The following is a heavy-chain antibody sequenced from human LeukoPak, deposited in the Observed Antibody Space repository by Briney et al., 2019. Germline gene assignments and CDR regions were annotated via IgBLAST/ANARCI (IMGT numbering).Heavy chain of an antibody. D-gene: IGHD6-13*01. CDR2: IYPGNSDT. Sequence: ELLNISCKGSGYSFTNHWIGWARQMTRKGLEWMGIIYPGNSDTRYTPSFQGQVTISVDKCISTAYLQWSSLKASDTAMYYCTRIPNAADSSNWLDPWGQGTMVTVSS. CDR1: GYSFTNHW. J-gene: IGHJ5*02. CDR3: TRIPNAADSSNWLDP. V-gene: IGHV5-51*01.